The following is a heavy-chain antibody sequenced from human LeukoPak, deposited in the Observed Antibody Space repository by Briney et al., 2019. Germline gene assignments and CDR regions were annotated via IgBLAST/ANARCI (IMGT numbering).Heavy chain of an antibody. V-gene: IGHV1-2*02. D-gene: IGHD3-22*01. CDR3: ASITYYYDSSGYYSNPFDY. CDR1: GYTFTDHY. J-gene: IGHJ4*02. Sequence: ASVKVSCKALGYTFTDHYFHWLRQAPGPGLEWMGWINPNSGGTNYAQKLQGRVTMTRDTSISTAYMELSRLRSDDTAVYYCASITYYYDSSGYYSNPFDYWGQGTLVTVSS. CDR2: INPNSGGT.